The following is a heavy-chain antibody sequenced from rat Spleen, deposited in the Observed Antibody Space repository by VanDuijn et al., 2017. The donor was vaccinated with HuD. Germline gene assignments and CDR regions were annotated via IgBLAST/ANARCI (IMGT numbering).Heavy chain of an antibody. J-gene: IGHJ3*01. CDR3: TRTYGGYTSHWFAF. V-gene: IGHV2-13*01. Sequence: QVQLKESGPGLVQPSETLSLSCTVSGFSLTKHSVSWVRQPSGKGPEWMGVIWGNGNTNYSSALKSRLSISRDTSKSQVFLTMNSLQTEDTAIYFCTRTYGGYTSHWFAFWGQGTLVTVSS. CDR2: IWGNGNT. CDR1: GFSLTKHS. D-gene: IGHD1-11*01.